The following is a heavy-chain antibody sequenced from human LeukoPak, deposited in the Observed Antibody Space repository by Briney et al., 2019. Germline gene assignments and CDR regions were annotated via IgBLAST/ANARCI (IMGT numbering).Heavy chain of an antibody. V-gene: IGHV4-59*08. Sequence: SETLSLTCTVSGGSVSTYYWSWIRQPPGKGLEWIGYIYYSGSTNYNPSLKSRVTISVDTSKNQISLKLSSVTAADTAVYYCARHGHYYDTSGYYSIPDFWGQGTLVTVSS. CDR1: GGSVSTYY. J-gene: IGHJ4*02. CDR2: IYYSGST. CDR3: ARHGHYYDTSGYYSIPDF. D-gene: IGHD3-22*01.